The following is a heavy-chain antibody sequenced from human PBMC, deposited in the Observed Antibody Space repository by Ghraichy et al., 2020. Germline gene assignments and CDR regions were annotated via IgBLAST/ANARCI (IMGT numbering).Heavy chain of an antibody. V-gene: IGHV4-39*01. Sequence: SETLSLNCTVSGGSVATSSYYWGWIRQPPGKGLEWIGSMYYTGNRYYNPSLKSRITISVDAPKNQISLDLRSVTAADTAVYFCTRLGPYYFDQGAFDVWGQGTVVAVSA. D-gene: IGHD3-22*01. J-gene: IGHJ3*01. CDR1: GGSVATSSYY. CDR2: MYYTGNR. CDR3: TRLGPYYFDQGAFDV.